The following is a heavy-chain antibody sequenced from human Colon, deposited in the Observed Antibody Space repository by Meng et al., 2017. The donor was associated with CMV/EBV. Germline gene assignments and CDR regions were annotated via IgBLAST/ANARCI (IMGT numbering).Heavy chain of an antibody. CDR3: ARDWGGWYYGMDV. J-gene: IGHJ6*02. V-gene: IGHV3-30-3*01. D-gene: IGHD3-16*01. CDR1: GFTFRSYA. CDR2: ISNDGINK. Sequence: GESLKISCAASGFTFRSYAMHWVRQAPGKGLEWVAVISNDGINKYYADSVKGQFTISRDNSKNTLDLQMNSLRAEDTAVYYCARDWGGWYYGMDVWGQGTTVTVSS.